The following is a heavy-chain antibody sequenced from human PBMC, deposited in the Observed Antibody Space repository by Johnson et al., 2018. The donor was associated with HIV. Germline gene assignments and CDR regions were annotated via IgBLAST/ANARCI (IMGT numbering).Heavy chain of an antibody. CDR2: ISSDGSNN. V-gene: IGHV3-30*04. J-gene: IGHJ3*02. D-gene: IGHD6-19*01. CDR3: ALLLGQWGGVFDI. CDR1: GFTFSSYA. Sequence: QGLLVESGGGVVQPGRSLRLSCAVSGFTFSSYAMHWVRQAPGKGLEWVALISSDGSNNYYADSVKGRFTISRDNSKNTLYMQMNSLRVEDTAVYYCALLLGQWGGVFDIWGQGTMVTVSS.